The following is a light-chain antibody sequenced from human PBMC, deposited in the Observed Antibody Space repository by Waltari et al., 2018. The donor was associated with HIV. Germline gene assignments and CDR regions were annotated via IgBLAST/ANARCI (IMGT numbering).Light chain of an antibody. Sequence: EIVLTQSPGTLSLSPGERATLSCRASQSVISSYLAWYQQQPGQAPRLLIYAASSRATGIPDRFSGSGSGTDFTLTISRLEPEDFAVYYCQQYGSSPITFGQGTRLEIK. CDR2: AAS. CDR1: QSVISSY. J-gene: IGKJ5*01. V-gene: IGKV3-20*01. CDR3: QQYGSSPIT.